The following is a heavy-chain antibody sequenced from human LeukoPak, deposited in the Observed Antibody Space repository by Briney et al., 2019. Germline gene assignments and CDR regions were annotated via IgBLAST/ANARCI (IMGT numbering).Heavy chain of an antibody. Sequence: PGGSLRLSCAASGFTFSYYAMSWVRQAPGKGLEWVSSISSSGDVTFYTDPVKGRFTISRDNSKNTLYLQMNSLRAEDTAVYYCARVSGGNLNYFDYWGQGTLVTVSS. J-gene: IGHJ4*02. V-gene: IGHV3-23*01. CDR3: ARVSGGNLNYFDY. CDR1: GFTFSYYA. CDR2: ISSSGDVT. D-gene: IGHD4-23*01.